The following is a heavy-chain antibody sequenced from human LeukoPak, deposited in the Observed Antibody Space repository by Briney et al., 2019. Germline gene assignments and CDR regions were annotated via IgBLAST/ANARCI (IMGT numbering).Heavy chain of an antibody. CDR1: GGSISSYY. CDR2: IYYSGST. J-gene: IGHJ3*02. D-gene: IGHD3-3*01. CDR3: ARVEAYYDFWSGYGKRYAFDI. V-gene: IGHV4-59*08. Sequence: PSETLSLTCTVSGGSISSYYWSWIRQPPGKGLEWIGYIYYSGSTNYNPSLKSRVTISVDTSKNQFSLKLSSVTAADTAVYYCARVEAYYDFWSGYGKRYAFDIWGQGTMVTVSS.